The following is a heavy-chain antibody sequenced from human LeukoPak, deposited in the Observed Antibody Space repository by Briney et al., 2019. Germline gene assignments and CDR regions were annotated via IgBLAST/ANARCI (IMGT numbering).Heavy chain of an antibody. CDR3: ASEHDSSGFDY. D-gene: IGHD3-22*01. V-gene: IGHV3-7*01. J-gene: IGHJ4*02. CDR2: IKQDGSEK. Sequence: GGSLRLSCAASGFTFSSYWMSWVRQAPGKGLEWVANIKQDGSEKYYVDSVKGRFTISRDNAKNSLYLQTNSLRAEDTAVYYCASEHDSSGFDYWGQGTLVTVSS. CDR1: GFTFSSYW.